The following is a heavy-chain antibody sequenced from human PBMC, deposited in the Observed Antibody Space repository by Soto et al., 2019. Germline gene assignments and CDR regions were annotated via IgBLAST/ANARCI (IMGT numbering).Heavy chain of an antibody. V-gene: IGHV1-69*04. CDR2: IIPILGIA. Sequence: SVKVSCKATGGTFSSYTISWVRQAPGQGLEWMGRIIPILGIANYAQKFQGRVTITADKSTSTAYMELSSLRSEDTAVYYCARDLITIFGVVTWGQGTLVTVSS. J-gene: IGHJ5*02. D-gene: IGHD3-3*01. CDR3: ARDLITIFGVVT. CDR1: GGTFSSYT.